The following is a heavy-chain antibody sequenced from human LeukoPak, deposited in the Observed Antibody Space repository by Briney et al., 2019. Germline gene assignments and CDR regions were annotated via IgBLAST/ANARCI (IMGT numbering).Heavy chain of an antibody. J-gene: IGHJ4*02. CDR3: ARADLRYFDRAPFDY. V-gene: IGHV3-21*01. D-gene: IGHD3-9*01. Sequence: PGGSLRLSCAASGFTFSNYNMNWVRQAPGKGLEWVSFISTSSSYIYYADSVKGRFTISRDNARKSVYLEMDSLRVEDTAVYCCARADLRYFDRAPFDYWGQGALVTVSS. CDR2: ISTSSSYI. CDR1: GFTFSNYN.